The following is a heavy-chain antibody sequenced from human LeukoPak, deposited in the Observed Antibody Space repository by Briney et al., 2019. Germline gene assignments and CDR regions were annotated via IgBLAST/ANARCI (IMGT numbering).Heavy chain of an antibody. D-gene: IGHD2-2*01. CDR3: AKDASPNPMPLFDY. J-gene: IGHJ4*02. CDR1: GFTFSSYA. CDR2: ISGSGGST. Sequence: GGSLRLSCAASGFTFSSYAMSWVRQAPGKGLEWVSVISGSGGSTHYADSVKGRFTISRDNSKNTLYLQMNSLRAEDTAVYYCAKDASPNPMPLFDYWGQGTLVTVSP. V-gene: IGHV3-23*01.